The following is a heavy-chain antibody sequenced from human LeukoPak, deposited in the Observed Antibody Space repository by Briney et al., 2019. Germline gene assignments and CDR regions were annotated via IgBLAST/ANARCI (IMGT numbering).Heavy chain of an antibody. CDR1: GYTFTGYY. CDR2: INPNGGGT. J-gene: IGHJ4*02. CDR3: ARGLGLWFGDPLDGY. D-gene: IGHD3-10*01. Sequence: ASVKVSCKASGYTFTGYYMHWVRQAPGQGLEWMGWINPNGGGTNYAQKFQGRVTMTRDTSISTAYMELSRLRSDDTAVYYCARGLGLWFGDPLDGYWGQGTLVTVSS. V-gene: IGHV1-2*02.